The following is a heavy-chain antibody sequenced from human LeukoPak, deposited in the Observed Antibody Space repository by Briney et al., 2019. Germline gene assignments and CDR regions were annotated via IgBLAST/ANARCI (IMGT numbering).Heavy chain of an antibody. J-gene: IGHJ4*02. CDR1: GGSFRGYY. D-gene: IGHD2-2*01. CDR3: ASTERCSTTCPLDY. Sequence: SETLSLTCAVYGGSFRGYYWSWIRQPPGKGLEWIGGINHSGSTNYNPSLKSRVTISLDTSMKKFSLKLNSVTAADTAVYYCASTERCSTTCPLDYWGQGTLVTVSS. V-gene: IGHV4-34*01. CDR2: INHSGST.